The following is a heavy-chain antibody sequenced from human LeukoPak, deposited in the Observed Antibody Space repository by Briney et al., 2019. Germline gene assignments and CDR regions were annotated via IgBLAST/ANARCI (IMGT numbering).Heavy chain of an antibody. CDR3: ARDQSRIAARRAYYYGMDV. V-gene: IGHV1-69*13. D-gene: IGHD6-6*01. CDR2: IIPIFGTA. Sequence: SVKVSCKASGGTFSSYAISWVRQAPGQRLEWMGGIIPIFGTANYAQKFQGRVTITADESTSTAYMELSSLRSEDTAVYYCARDQSRIAARRAYYYGMDVWGQGTRVTVSS. CDR1: GGTFSSYA. J-gene: IGHJ6*02.